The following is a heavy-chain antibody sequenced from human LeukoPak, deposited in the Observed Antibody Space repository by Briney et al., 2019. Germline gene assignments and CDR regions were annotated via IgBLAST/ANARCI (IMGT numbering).Heavy chain of an antibody. D-gene: IGHD3-22*01. CDR1: GFTFSSYS. CDR2: ISSSSSYI. J-gene: IGHJ4*02. CDR3: ARDTALSDSSGYHYYFDY. Sequence: KTGGSLRLSCAASGFTFSSYSMNWVRQAPGKGLEWVSSISSSSSYIYYADSVKGRFTISRDNAKNSLYLQMNSLRAEDTAVYYCARDTALSDSSGYHYYFDYWGQGTLVTVSS. V-gene: IGHV3-21*01.